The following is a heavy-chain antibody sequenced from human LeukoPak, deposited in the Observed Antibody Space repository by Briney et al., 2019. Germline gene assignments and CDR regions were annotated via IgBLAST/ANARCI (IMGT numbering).Heavy chain of an antibody. J-gene: IGHJ6*02. Sequence: GGSLRLSCAASGFTFSSYGMHWVHQAPGKGLEWVAVISYDGSNKYYADSVKGRFTISRDNSKNTLYLQMNSLRAEDTAVYYCASDRGYSYYYGMDVWGQGTTVTVSS. CDR1: GFTFSSYG. V-gene: IGHV3-30*03. CDR3: ASDRGYSYYYGMDV. D-gene: IGHD5-18*01. CDR2: ISYDGSNK.